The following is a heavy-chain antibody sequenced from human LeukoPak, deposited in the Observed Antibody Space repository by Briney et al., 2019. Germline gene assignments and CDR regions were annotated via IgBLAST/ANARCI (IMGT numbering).Heavy chain of an antibody. CDR2: ISYDGSNR. D-gene: IGHD1-26*01. Sequence: PGGSLRLSCAVSGFTFSSYGMHWVRQAPGKGLEWVAVISYDGSNRYYADSVKGRFTISRDNSKNTLYLQMNSLRAEDTAVYYCSKARIVGPPTPFRFWGQGTLVTVSS. J-gene: IGHJ4*02. V-gene: IGHV3-30*18. CDR3: SKARIVGPPTPFRF. CDR1: GFTFSSYG.